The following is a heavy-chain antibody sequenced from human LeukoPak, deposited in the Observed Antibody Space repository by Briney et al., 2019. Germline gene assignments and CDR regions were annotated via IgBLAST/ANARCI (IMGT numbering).Heavy chain of an antibody. Sequence: GGSLRLSCAASGFTVSGSWIHWVRQAPGKGLLGVSLINNDGSSTTYADSVKGRFTISRDNAKNPLYLQMNSLRVDDTAMSYCARAGPNWRIDYWGQGTYVTVSS. CDR1: GFTVSGSW. CDR3: ARAGPNWRIDY. D-gene: IGHD2-8*01. J-gene: IGHJ4*02. V-gene: IGHV3-74*01. CDR2: INNDGSST.